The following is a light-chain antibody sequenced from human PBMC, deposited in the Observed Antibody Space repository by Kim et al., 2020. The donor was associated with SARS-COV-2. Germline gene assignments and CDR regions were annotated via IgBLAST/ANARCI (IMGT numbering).Light chain of an antibody. CDR3: QSYDNSNPWV. V-gene: IGLV6-57*03. CDR2: KDN. Sequence: KTVTISCTRSSGSIANNYVQWYQQRPGSAPTTLIYKDNQRPSGVPDRFSGSIDRSSNSASLTISGLKAEDEANYYCQSYDNSNPWVFGGGTQLTVL. J-gene: IGLJ3*02. CDR1: SGSIANNY.